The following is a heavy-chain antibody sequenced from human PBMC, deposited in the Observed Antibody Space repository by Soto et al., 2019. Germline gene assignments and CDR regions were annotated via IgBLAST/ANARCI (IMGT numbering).Heavy chain of an antibody. D-gene: IGHD3-3*01. CDR2: ISGSGGST. Sequence: EVQLLESGGNLVQPGGSLRISCAASGFTFSIYAMSWVRQAPGKGLEWVSVISGSGGSTYYADSVKGRFTISRDNSKSTLYLQMNSLRAEDTAVYFCAKDRGEYGMDVWGQGTTVTVS. CDR1: GFTFSIYA. J-gene: IGHJ6*02. CDR3: AKDRGEYGMDV. V-gene: IGHV3-23*01.